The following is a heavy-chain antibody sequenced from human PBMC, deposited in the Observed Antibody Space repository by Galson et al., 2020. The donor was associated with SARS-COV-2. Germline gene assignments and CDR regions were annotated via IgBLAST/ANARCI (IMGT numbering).Heavy chain of an antibody. Sequence: SLKISCASSGFTFKSHAMHWVRQAPSKGPEWVAQILFDGRDKYYGVSVRGRFTISRDSSKNTVYLQMNKLRVDDTAVYYCARDGQSSRGWAFDYWGQGTLLTVSS. J-gene: IGHJ4*02. CDR3: ARDGQSSRGWAFDY. CDR2: ILFDGRDK. V-gene: IGHV3-33*01. CDR1: GFTFKSHA. D-gene: IGHD6-19*01.